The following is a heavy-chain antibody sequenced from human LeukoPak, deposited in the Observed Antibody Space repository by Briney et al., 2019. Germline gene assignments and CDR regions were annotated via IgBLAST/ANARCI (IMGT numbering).Heavy chain of an antibody. V-gene: IGHV4-34*01. J-gene: IGHJ4*02. CDR1: GGSFSGYY. Sequence: SETLSLTCAVYGGSFSGYYWSWIRQPPGKGLEWIGEINHSGSTNYNPSLKSRVTISVDTSKNQFSLKLISVTAADAAVYYCARVQKRDDRNFDYWGKGTLVTVS. CDR3: ARVQKRDDRNFDY. CDR2: INHSGST.